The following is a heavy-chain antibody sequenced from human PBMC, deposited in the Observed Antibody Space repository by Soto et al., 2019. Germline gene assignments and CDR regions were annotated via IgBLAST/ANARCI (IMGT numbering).Heavy chain of an antibody. J-gene: IGHJ4*02. CDR1: GYTFTSYA. CDR2: INAGNGNT. Sequence: ASVKVSCKASGYTFTSYAMHWVRQAPGQRLEWMGWINAGNGNTKYSQKFQGRVTITRDTSASTAYMELRSLRSDDTAVYYCARGMLRGTMIVVLSTFDYWGQGTPVTVSS. CDR3: ARGMLRGTMIVVLSTFDY. V-gene: IGHV1-3*01. D-gene: IGHD3-22*01.